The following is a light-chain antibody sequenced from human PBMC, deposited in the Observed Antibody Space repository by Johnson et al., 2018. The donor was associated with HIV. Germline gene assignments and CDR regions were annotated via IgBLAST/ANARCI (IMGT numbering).Light chain of an antibody. Sequence: SVLTQPPSVSAAPGQKVTISCSGSNSNIGNNYVSWYQQLPGTAPKLLIYDNNKRPSGIPDRFSGSKSDTSATLGITGLQTGDEADYYCGTWDNSLKAEVFGTGTKVTVL. V-gene: IGLV1-51*01. CDR3: GTWDNSLKAEV. CDR1: NSNIGNNY. J-gene: IGLJ1*01. CDR2: DNN.